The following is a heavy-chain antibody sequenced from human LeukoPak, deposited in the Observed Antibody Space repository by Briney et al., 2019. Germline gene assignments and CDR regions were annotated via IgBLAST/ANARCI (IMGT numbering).Heavy chain of an antibody. CDR3: AKDATSGSSFDY. V-gene: IGHV3-23*01. CDR2: ISGSGGST. J-gene: IGHJ4*02. Sequence: GGSLRLSCAASGFTLSSYAMSWVRQAPGKGLEWVSAISGSGGSTYCADSVKGRFTISRDNSKNTLYLQMNSLRAEDTAVYYCAKDATSGSSFDYWGQGTLVTVSS. CDR1: GFTLSSYA. D-gene: IGHD1-26*01.